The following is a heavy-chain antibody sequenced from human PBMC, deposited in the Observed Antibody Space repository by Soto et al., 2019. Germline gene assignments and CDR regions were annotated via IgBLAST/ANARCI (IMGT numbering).Heavy chain of an antibody. D-gene: IGHD1-7*01. CDR1: GGSISSGGYY. CDR3: ARDRTGTTLGGPGFDP. Sequence: PSETLSLTCTVSGGSISSGGYYWSWIRQHPGKGLEWIGYIYYSGSTYYNPSLKSRVTISVDTSKNQFSLKLSFVTAADTAVYFCARDRTGTTLGGPGFDPWGQGILVTVSS. CDR2: IYYSGST. V-gene: IGHV4-31*03. J-gene: IGHJ5*02.